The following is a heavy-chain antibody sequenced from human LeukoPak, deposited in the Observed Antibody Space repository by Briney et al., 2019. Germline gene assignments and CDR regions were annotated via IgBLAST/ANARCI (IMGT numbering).Heavy chain of an antibody. CDR2: ISGSGGST. Sequence: GASLRLSCAASGLTFSSYAMSWVRQAPGKGLEWVSAISGSGGSTYYADSVKGRFTISRDNSKNTLYLQLNSLRAEDTAVYYCAKDQVHQWLGPLTGYYYYGMDVWGQGTTVTVSS. D-gene: IGHD6-19*01. CDR3: AKDQVHQWLGPLTGYYYYGMDV. J-gene: IGHJ6*02. V-gene: IGHV3-23*01. CDR1: GLTFSSYA.